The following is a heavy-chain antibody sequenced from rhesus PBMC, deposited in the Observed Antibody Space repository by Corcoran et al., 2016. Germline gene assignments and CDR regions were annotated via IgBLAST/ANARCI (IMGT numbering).Heavy chain of an antibody. CDR1: GFPFRACG. J-gene: IGHJ4*01. CDR3: TTHSSGWYAYFDY. V-gene: IGHV3-30*02. D-gene: IGHD6-31*01. CDR2: IKKRADGETA. Sequence: EVQMVQSGAGCVQPGGSLRLSCAASGFPFRACGARWVRQAPGKGQQWIARIKKRADGETADYAASVKGRFTISRDDSKNTLYLQMDSLNTEDTAVYYCTTHSSGWYAYFDYWGQGALVVVSS.